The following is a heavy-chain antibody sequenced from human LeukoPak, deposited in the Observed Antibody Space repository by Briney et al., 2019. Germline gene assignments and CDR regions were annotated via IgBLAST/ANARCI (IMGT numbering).Heavy chain of an antibody. CDR3: AKEGVAVAGLGLYYFDY. CDR1: GFTFDDYA. CDR2: ISWNSGSI. D-gene: IGHD6-19*01. V-gene: IGHV3-9*03. J-gene: IGHJ4*02. Sequence: SGRSLRLSCAASGFTFDDYAMHWVRQAPGKGLEWVSGISWNSGSIGYADSVKGRFTISRDNAKNSLYLQMNSLRAEDMALYYCAKEGVAVAGLGLYYFDYWGQGTLVTVSS.